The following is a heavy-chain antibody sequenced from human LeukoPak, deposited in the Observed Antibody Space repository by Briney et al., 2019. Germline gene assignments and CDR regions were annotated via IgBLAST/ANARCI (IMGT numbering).Heavy chain of an antibody. CDR3: ARVGAYYNWFDP. CDR2: ISAYNGNT. J-gene: IGHJ5*02. V-gene: IGHV1-18*01. Sequence: ASVKVSCKASGYTFTSYGISWVRQAPGQGLEWMGWISAYNGNTNYAQKLQGRVTMTTDTSTSTPYMELRSLRSDDTAGYYCARVGAYYNWFDPWGQGTLVTVSS. CDR1: GYTFTSYG. D-gene: IGHD3-16*01.